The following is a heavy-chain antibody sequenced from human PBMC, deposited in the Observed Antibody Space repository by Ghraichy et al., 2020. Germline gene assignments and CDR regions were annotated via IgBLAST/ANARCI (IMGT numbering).Heavy chain of an antibody. CDR2: INPKSGGT. CDR1: GYTLTGYH. CDR3: ARDYYYDRSDYLPHDWFSDL. V-gene: IGHV1-2*06. D-gene: IGHD3-22*01. J-gene: IGHJ2*01. Sequence: ASVKVSCKASGYTLTGYHIHWVRQAPGQGLEWMGRINPKSGGTKYAQRFQGRVTLTRDTSIGAAYMELSSLRSDDTAVYYCARDYYYDRSDYLPHDWFSDLWGRGTLITVSS.